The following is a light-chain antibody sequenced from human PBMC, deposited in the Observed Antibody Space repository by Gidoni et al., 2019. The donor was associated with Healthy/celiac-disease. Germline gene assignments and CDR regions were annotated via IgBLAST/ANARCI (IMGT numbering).Light chain of an antibody. Sequence: DIQMTPYPSNLSASVGDRVTITCRASQIISSWLAWYQQKPGKAPKLLIYTASSLESGVPSRFSGSGSGTEFTLTISSLQPDDFATYYCQQYNSYSEYTFGQGTKLEIK. CDR3: QQYNSYSEYT. CDR2: TAS. CDR1: QIISSW. J-gene: IGKJ2*01. V-gene: IGKV1-5*03.